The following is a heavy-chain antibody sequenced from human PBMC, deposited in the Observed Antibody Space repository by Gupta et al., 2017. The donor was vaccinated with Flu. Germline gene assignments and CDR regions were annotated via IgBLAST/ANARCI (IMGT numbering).Heavy chain of an antibody. D-gene: IGHD3-16*02. CDR2: IKQDGSEK. CDR1: GFTFSDDW. J-gene: IGHJ4*02. Sequence: EVQLVESGGGLVQPGGSLRLSWAASGFTFSDDWMTWVRQAPGKGLEWVANIKQDGSEKYYVDSVKGRFTISRDNAKNSLYLQMNSLGAEDTAVYYCAKQFYSYTNSGCFDYWGQGTLVTGSS. CDR3: AKQFYSYTNSGCFDY. V-gene: IGHV3-7*02.